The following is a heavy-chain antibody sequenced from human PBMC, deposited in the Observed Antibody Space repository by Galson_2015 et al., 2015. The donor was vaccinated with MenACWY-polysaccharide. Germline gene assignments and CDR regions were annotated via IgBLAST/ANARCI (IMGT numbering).Heavy chain of an antibody. CDR1: GFTFGDYA. CDR2: IRSEACGGTS. V-gene: IGHV3-49*03. D-gene: IGHD3-9*01. Sequence: SLRLSCAASGFTFGDYAMSWFRQAPGKGLEWVGFIRSEACGGTSEYAASVRVRFTIASADSKLIPYLQMHSLKTEDTAVYYCTRHAHYDILTGYSMYVHYWGQGTRVTVAS. J-gene: IGHJ4*02. CDR3: TRHAHYDILTGYSMYVHY.